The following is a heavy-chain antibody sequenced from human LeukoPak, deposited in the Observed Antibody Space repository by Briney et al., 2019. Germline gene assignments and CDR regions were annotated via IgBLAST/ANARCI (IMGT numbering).Heavy chain of an antibody. V-gene: IGHV4-4*09. D-gene: IGHD2-15*01. CDR2: IYTSGST. CDR3: ARRTVVAAPERDYYYYYYMDV. Sequence: SETLSLTCTVSGGSISGYYWSWIRQPPGKGLEWIGYIYTSGSTNYNPSLKSRVNISVDTSKNQFSLKLSSVTAADTAVYYCARRTVVAAPERDYYYYYYMDVWGKGTTVTVSS. J-gene: IGHJ6*03. CDR1: GGSISGYY.